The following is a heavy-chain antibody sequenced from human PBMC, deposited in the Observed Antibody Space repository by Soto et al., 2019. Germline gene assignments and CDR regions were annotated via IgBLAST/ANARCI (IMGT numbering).Heavy chain of an antibody. CDR1: GGTFSSYA. V-gene: IGHV1-69*12. J-gene: IGHJ4*02. Sequence: QVQLVQSGAEVKKPGSSVKVSCKASGGTFSSYAISWVRQAPGQGLEWMGGIIPIFGTANYAQKLQGRVTITADESTSTAYMELSSLRSEDTAVYYCARAGLTKRYCTNGVCSDFDYWGQGTLVTVSS. CDR3: ARAGLTKRYCTNGVCSDFDY. CDR2: IIPIFGTA. D-gene: IGHD2-8*01.